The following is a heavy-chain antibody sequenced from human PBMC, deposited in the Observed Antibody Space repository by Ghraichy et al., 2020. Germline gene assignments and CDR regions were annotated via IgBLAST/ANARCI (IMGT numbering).Heavy chain of an antibody. CDR1: GLIFSSYA. CDR3: AKEDAVSAVPDY. J-gene: IGHJ4*02. CDR2: IAGSGGNT. D-gene: IGHD2-15*01. V-gene: IGHV3-23*01. Sequence: GESLRLSCAASGLIFSSYAMTWVRQAPGKGLEWVSAIAGSGGNTYYADFAEGRFTISRDNSRNTLYLQMNSLRAEDTAVYYCAKEDAVSAVPDYWGQGTLVTVSS.